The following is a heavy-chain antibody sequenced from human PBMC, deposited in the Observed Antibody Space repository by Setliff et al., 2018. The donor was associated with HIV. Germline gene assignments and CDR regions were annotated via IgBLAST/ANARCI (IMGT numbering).Heavy chain of an antibody. D-gene: IGHD6-19*01. V-gene: IGHV3-21*01. CDR2: ISSSSSYI. CDR1: GSTFSTYR. Sequence: GGSLRLSCAASGSTFSTYRMNWVRQAPGKGLEWVSSISSSSSYIYYADSLKGRFTISRDNAKNSLYLQMNSLRAEDTAVYYCARAVHSGWYYFDYWGQGTLVTVSS. CDR3: ARAVHSGWYYFDY. J-gene: IGHJ4*02.